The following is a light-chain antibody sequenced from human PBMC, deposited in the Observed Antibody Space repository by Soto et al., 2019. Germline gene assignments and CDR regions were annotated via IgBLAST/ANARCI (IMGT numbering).Light chain of an antibody. CDR3: QQYSSYPRT. CDR1: QTISGW. CDR2: DVS. J-gene: IGKJ1*01. V-gene: IGKV1-5*01. Sequence: DIQMTQTPSTLSASVGDRVTITCRASQTISGWLAWYQQKPGKAPNLLIYDVSRLERGVPSSFSGSGSGTEFTLTINSLQPDDFATYYCQQYSSYPRTFGQGTKVDIK.